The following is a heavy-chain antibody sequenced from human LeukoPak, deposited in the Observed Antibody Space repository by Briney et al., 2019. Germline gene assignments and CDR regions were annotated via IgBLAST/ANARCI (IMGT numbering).Heavy chain of an antibody. J-gene: IGHJ6*03. D-gene: IGHD3/OR15-3a*01. CDR3: ARALSWTTDSYYYMDV. CDR2: MNPNSGNT. Sequence: ASVKVSCKASGYTFTSYDINWVRQATGQGLEWMGWMNPNSGNTGFAQKFQGRVTMTQNTSITAAYMELSSLRSEDTALYYCARALSWTTDSYYYMDVWGKGTTVTVSS. V-gene: IGHV1-8*01. CDR1: GYTFTSYD.